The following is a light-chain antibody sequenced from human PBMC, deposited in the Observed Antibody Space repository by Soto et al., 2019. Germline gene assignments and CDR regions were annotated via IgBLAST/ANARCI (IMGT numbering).Light chain of an antibody. CDR3: QQTSDTPLT. CDR1: QMSSFW. V-gene: IGKV1-5*03. J-gene: IGKJ1*01. CDR2: KAS. Sequence: DIQMTQAPSTLSASVGDSVTITCRANQMSSFWLAWDQQKPGKAPKVLIYKASTLESGGPSRFSGSGSGTDFTLTSTGLQPEAFATYSCQQTSDTPLTFGQGTKVDIK.